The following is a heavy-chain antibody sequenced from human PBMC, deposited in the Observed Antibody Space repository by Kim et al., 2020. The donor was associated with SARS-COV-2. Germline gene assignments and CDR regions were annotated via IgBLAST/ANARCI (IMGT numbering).Heavy chain of an antibody. V-gene: IGHV3-53*01. J-gene: IGHJ4*02. CDR1: GFTVSSNY. Sequence: GGSLRLSCAVSGFTVSSNYMSWVRQAPGKGLEWVSIIYSMGTIYYADSVVGRLTTSSDNTDNTLQFQKNSIIAEDEAADYCCGWDGGAYDCCGQGTLGTV. D-gene: IGHD3-16*01. CDR2: IYSMGTI. CDR3: CGWDGGAYDC.